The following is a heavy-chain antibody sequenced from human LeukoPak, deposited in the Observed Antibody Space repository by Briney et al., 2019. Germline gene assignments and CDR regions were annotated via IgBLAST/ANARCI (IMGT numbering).Heavy chain of an antibody. V-gene: IGHV4-34*01. CDR3: ARDDGIGLDALDV. CDR1: GGSFSGYY. J-gene: IGHJ3*01. CDR2: INHSGST. D-gene: IGHD3-22*01. Sequence: PSETLSLTCAVYGGSFSGYYWSWIRQPPGKGLEWIGEINHSGSTNYNPSLKSRVTISVDTSKNQFSLKLSSVTAADTAVYYCARDDGIGLDALDVWGRGTLVTVSS.